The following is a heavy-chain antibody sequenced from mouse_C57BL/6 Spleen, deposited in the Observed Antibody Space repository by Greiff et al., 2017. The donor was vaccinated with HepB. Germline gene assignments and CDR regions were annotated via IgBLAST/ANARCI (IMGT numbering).Heavy chain of an antibody. CDR1: GYSFTDYN. Sequence: EVQLVESGPELVKPGASVKISCKASGYSFTDYNMNWVKQSNGKSLEWIGVINPNYGTTSYNQKFKGKATLTVDQSSSTAYMQLNSLTSEDSAVYYCARREITTAPGYYFDYWGQGTTLTVSS. D-gene: IGHD1-2*01. CDR2: INPNYGTT. CDR3: ARREITTAPGYYFDY. V-gene: IGHV1-39*01. J-gene: IGHJ2*01.